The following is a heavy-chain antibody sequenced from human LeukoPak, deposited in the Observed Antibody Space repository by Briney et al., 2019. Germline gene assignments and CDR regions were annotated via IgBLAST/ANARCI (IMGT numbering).Heavy chain of an antibody. Sequence: SETLSLTCTVSGGSISSSSYYWGWIRPPPGKGLGWIGSIYYSGSTYYNPSLNSRVTISVDTTNNHFFMKLSSMTAADTAVYYCARSNWNYVYDYYYYMDVSSKGTTVT. V-gene: IGHV4-39*01. CDR3: ARSNWNYVYDYYYYMDV. D-gene: IGHD1-7*01. CDR2: IYYSGST. CDR1: GGSISSSSYY. J-gene: IGHJ6*03.